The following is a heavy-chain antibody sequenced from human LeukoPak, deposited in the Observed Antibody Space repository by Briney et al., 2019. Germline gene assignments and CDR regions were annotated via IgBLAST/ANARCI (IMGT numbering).Heavy chain of an antibody. Sequence: GGTLRLSCAASGFTFSSHWMTWVRQAPGKGLEWVGRIKSKTDGGTTDYAAPVKGRFTISRDDSKNTLYLQMNSLKTEDTAVYYCTISTLGYCSSTSCYAGISDYYYGMDVWGQGTTVTVSS. J-gene: IGHJ6*02. V-gene: IGHV3-15*01. CDR2: IKSKTDGGTT. CDR1: GFTFSSHW. CDR3: TISTLGYCSSTSCYAGISDYYYGMDV. D-gene: IGHD2-2*01.